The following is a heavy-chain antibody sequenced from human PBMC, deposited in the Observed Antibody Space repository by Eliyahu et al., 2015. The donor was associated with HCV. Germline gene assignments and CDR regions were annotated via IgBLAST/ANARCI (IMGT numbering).Heavy chain of an antibody. D-gene: IGHD2-2*01. Sequence: QVQLVQSGAEVKKPGASVKVSCKXXGXTFTSYALHWLRXAPGQRLEWMGWXXPSSGNTRYSEKFQGRVTITRDXSATTAYMELSSLRSEDTALYYCARPTATCNSIGCWNPFDYWGQGTLVTVSS. CDR2: XXPSSGNT. CDR1: GXTFTSYA. CDR3: ARPTATCNSIGCWNPFDY. V-gene: IGHV1-3*01. J-gene: IGHJ4*02.